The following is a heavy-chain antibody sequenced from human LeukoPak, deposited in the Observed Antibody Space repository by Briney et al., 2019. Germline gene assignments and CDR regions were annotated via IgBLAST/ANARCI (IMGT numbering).Heavy chain of an antibody. CDR1: GYTFTSYG. J-gene: IGHJ6*03. CDR3: ARTPLTPAALILGLGYYYMDV. CDR2: ISAYNGNT. V-gene: IGHV1-18*01. D-gene: IGHD2-2*01. Sequence: ASVKVSCKASGYTFTSYGISWVRQAPGQGLEWMGWISAYNGNTNYAQKLQGRVTMTTDTSTSTAYMELRSLRSDDTAVYYCARTPLTPAALILGLGYYYMDVWGKGTTVTVSS.